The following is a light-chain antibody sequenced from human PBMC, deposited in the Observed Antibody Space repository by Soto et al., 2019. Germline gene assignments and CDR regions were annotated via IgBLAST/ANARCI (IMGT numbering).Light chain of an antibody. CDR3: AACDDSLNGSYV. Sequence: QPVLTQPPSASGTPGQRVTISCSGSSSNIGSNTVNWYQQLPGTAPKLLIYSNNQRPSGVPDRFSGSKSGTSASLAISGLQSEDEADYYCAACDDSLNGSYVFGTGTKVTVL. J-gene: IGLJ1*01. CDR2: SNN. V-gene: IGLV1-44*01. CDR1: SSNIGSNT.